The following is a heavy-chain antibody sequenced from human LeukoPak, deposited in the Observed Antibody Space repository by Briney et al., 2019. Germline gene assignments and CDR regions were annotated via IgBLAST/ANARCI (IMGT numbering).Heavy chain of an antibody. D-gene: IGHD2-21*01. V-gene: IGHV3-48*02. J-gene: IGHJ4*02. CDR1: GFTFSSYN. CDR2: ITSSSSTI. Sequence: GGSLRLPCAASGFTFSSYNTNGAPHAPGKALEWVSYITSSSSTIHYADSEKGRFTISRDNDKNSMYLQMSSLGDEDTAVYYCARDRQCGYWGQGPLVTVSS. CDR3: ARDRQCGY.